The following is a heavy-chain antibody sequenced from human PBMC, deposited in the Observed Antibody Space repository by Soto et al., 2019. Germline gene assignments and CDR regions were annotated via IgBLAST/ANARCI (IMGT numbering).Heavy chain of an antibody. V-gene: IGHV4-59*01. Sequence: PSETLSLTCTVSGGSISSYYWGWIRQPPGKGLEWIGYIYYSGSTNYNPSLKSRVTISVDTSKNQFSLKLSSVTAADTAVYYCARSSGDTAMVSYWGQGTLVTVSS. D-gene: IGHD5-18*01. CDR3: ARSSGDTAMVSY. CDR1: GGSISSYY. CDR2: IYYSGST. J-gene: IGHJ4*02.